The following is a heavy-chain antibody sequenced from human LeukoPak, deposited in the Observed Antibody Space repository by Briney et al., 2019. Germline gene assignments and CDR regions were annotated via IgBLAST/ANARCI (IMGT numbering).Heavy chain of an antibody. CDR1: GFIFSSHG. J-gene: IGHJ6*03. V-gene: IGHV3-15*01. CDR2: IKSKTDGGTT. D-gene: IGHD4-17*01. CDR3: TTVSCTVTTWDTTLYYYYYMDV. Sequence: GGTLRLSCAASGFIFSSHGMNWVRQAPGKGLEWVGRIKSKTDGGTTDYAAPVKGRFTISRDDSKNTLYLQMNSLKTEDTAVYYCTTVSCTVTTWDTTLYYYYYMDVWGKGTTVTVSS.